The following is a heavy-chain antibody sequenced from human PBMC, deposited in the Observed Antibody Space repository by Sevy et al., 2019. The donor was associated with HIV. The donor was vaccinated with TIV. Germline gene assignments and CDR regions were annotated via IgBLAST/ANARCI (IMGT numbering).Heavy chain of an antibody. Sequence: GGSLRLSCAASGFSFNNAWMNWVRQAPGKGLEWVGHIKRKTDGGTRDYAASVKGIFTISRDDSENTLFLQINSLKTEDTAVYYCTTAAIVGAGDYKYYGMDVWGQGTTVTVSS. V-gene: IGHV3-15*01. D-gene: IGHD1-26*01. CDR3: TTAAIVGAGDYKYYGMDV. CDR1: GFSFNNAW. CDR2: IKRKTDGGTR. J-gene: IGHJ6*02.